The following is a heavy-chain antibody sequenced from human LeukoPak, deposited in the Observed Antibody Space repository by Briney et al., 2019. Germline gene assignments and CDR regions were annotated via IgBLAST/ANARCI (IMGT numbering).Heavy chain of an antibody. CDR3: ARGIDLPYCTSTSCPEGIDL. D-gene: IGHD2-2*01. V-gene: IGHV3-64*02. J-gene: IGHJ4*02. Sequence: GGSLRLSCAASGFAFRSYSMHWVRQATGKGLEYISAIGTVGGMTRYADSVKGRSTISRDNSKNTLSLQVSSLGRDDMTVYYCARGIDLPYCTSTSCPEGIDLWGPGTLVTVSS. CDR1: GFAFRSYS. CDR2: IGTVGGMT.